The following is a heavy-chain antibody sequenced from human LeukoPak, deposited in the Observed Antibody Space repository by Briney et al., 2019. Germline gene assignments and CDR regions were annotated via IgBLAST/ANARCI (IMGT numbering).Heavy chain of an antibody. Sequence: PGGSLTLSCAASGFTFSSYAMSWVRQSPGKGLEWLSAISDSGGSTYYAHSVKGRFTISRDNSKNTLYLQMNSLGAEDTAVYYCAKDRYGDPNDAFDIWGQGTMVTVSS. V-gene: IGHV3-23*01. CDR3: AKDRYGDPNDAFDI. CDR1: GFTFSSYA. CDR2: ISDSGGST. D-gene: IGHD4-17*01. J-gene: IGHJ3*02.